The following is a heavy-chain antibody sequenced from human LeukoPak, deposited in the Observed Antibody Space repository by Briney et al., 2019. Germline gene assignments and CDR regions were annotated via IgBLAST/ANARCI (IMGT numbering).Heavy chain of an antibody. Sequence: ASVKISCKASGYTFTGYYMHWVRQAPGQGLEWMGWISAYNGNTNYAQKLQGRVTMTTDTSTSTAYMELRSLRSEDTAVYYCARGAGCSSTSCYSTPYYYYYYYMDVWGKGTTVTVSS. CDR1: GYTFTGYY. J-gene: IGHJ6*03. V-gene: IGHV1-18*04. D-gene: IGHD2-2*01. CDR3: ARGAGCSSTSCYSTPYYYYYYYMDV. CDR2: ISAYNGNT.